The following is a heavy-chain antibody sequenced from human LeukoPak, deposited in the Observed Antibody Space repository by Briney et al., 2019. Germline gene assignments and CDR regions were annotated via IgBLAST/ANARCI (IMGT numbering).Heavy chain of an antibody. D-gene: IGHD3-10*01. Sequence: PGGSLRLSCAASGFTFSSYGMHWVRQAPGTGLEWVSFIRYDGSNKYYADSVKGRFTISRDNSKNTLYLQMNSLRAEDTAVYYCVTGITMVRGVYYWGQGTLVTVSS. V-gene: IGHV3-30*02. J-gene: IGHJ4*02. CDR2: IRYDGSNK. CDR3: VTGITMVRGVYY. CDR1: GFTFSSYG.